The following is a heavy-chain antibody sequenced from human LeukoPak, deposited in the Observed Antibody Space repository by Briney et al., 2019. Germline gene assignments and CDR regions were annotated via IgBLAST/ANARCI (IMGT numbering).Heavy chain of an antibody. CDR2: IYYSGST. V-gene: IGHV4-30-4*01. Sequence: SQTLSLTCTVSGGSISSGDYYWSWIRQPPGKGLEWIGYIYYSGSTYYNPSLKSRVTISVDTSKNQFSLKLSSVTAADTAVYYCATAPWDDYYGSGSYPDYWGQGILVTVSS. CDR3: ATAPWDDYYGSGSYPDY. D-gene: IGHD3-10*01. J-gene: IGHJ4*02. CDR1: GGSISSGDYY.